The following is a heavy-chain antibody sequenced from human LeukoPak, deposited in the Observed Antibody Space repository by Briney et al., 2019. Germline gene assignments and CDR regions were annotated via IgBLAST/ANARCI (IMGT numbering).Heavy chain of an antibody. CDR3: VRVFTMIVVDALDI. D-gene: IGHD3-22*01. CDR1: GFTLNSYW. J-gene: IGHJ3*02. Sequence: GGSLRLSCAASGFTLNSYWMHWVRQAPGKGLVWVSRINSDGSSTSYAGSVKGRFTISRDNAKNTLYLQMNSLRAEDTAVYYCVRVFTMIVVDALDIWGQGTMVTVSS. V-gene: IGHV3-74*01. CDR2: INSDGSST.